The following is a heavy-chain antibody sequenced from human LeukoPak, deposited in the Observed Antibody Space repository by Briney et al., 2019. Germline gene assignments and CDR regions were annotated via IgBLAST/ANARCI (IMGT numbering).Heavy chain of an antibody. CDR1: GYTFTAYY. V-gene: IGHV1-2*02. J-gene: IGHJ4*02. D-gene: IGHD3-10*01. CDR3: ARAYGSGSSYHPDY. CDR2: INPNSGGT. Sequence: ASVKVSCKASGYTFTAYYMHWVRQAPGQGLEWMGWINPNSGGTNSSQKFQDRVTLTRDTSISAAYMELGSLRSDDTAIYYCARAYGSGSSYHPDYWGQGTLVTVSS.